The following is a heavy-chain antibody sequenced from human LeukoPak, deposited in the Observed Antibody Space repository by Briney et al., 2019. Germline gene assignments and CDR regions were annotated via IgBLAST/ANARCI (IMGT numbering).Heavy chain of an antibody. CDR3: ARVTTAGSYYMDV. CDR2: IYHSGST. CDR1: GYSISSAYY. V-gene: IGHV4-38-2*02. D-gene: IGHD1-1*01. J-gene: IGHJ6*03. Sequence: PSETLSLTCTVSGYSISSAYYWGWIRQPPGKGLEWVASIYHSGSTYSNPSLKSRVTISVDTSQNQFSLKLSSVTAADTAVYYCARVTTAGSYYMDVWGKGTTVTVSS.